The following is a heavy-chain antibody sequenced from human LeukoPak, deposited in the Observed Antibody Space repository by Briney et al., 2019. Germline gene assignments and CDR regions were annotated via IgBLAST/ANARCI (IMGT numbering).Heavy chain of an antibody. Sequence: QPGGSLRLSCAASGFTFSSYAMSWVRQAPGKWLEWVSAISGGGGSTYYADSVKGRFTISRDNSKNTLYLQMNSLRAEDTAVYYCAKDLYSSGWLMYNWFDPWGQGTLVTVSS. V-gene: IGHV3-23*01. D-gene: IGHD6-19*01. CDR2: ISGGGGST. CDR1: GFTFSSYA. J-gene: IGHJ5*02. CDR3: AKDLYSSGWLMYNWFDP.